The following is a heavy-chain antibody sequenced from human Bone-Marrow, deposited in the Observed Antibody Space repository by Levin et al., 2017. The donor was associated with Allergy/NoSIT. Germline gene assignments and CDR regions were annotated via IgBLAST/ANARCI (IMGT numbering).Heavy chain of an antibody. CDR1: GGSISNYY. J-gene: IGHJ4*02. CDR2: IYYTGTT. D-gene: IGHD2-21*02. Sequence: SETLSLTCTVSGGSISNYYWGWIRQSPGKGLEWLGHIYYTGTTNYKPSLKGRVTMSLDTSKNQVFLNMKSVTAADTAIYYCARYGRYGGRDYYHDYWGQGALVTVSS. V-gene: IGHV4-59*12. CDR3: ARYGRYGGRDYYHDY.